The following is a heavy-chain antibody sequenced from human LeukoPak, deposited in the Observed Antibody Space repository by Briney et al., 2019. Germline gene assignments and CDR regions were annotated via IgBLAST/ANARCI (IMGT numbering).Heavy chain of an antibody. CDR1: GYTFTGYY. CDR3: ARDPRWLQGYFQH. CDR2: INPNSGGT. D-gene: IGHD5-24*01. Sequence: ASVKVSCKASGYTFTGYYMHWVRQAPGQGLEWMGRINPNSGGTNYAQKFQGRVTMTRDTSISTVYMELSRLRSDDTAVYYCARDPRWLQGYFQHWGQGTLVTVSS. J-gene: IGHJ1*01. V-gene: IGHV1-2*06.